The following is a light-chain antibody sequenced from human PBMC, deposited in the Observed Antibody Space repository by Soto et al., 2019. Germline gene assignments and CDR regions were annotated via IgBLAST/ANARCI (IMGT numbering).Light chain of an antibody. J-gene: IGKJ1*01. Sequence: EIVLTQSPATLSSFPGDRVTLSCRASQYINTRLAWYQHRPGQAPRLLIYQTSIRAAGIPARFSASGSGTDFTLTISRLEPEDFAVYYCQQYGSSPPWTFGQGTKVDI. CDR1: QYINTR. V-gene: IGKV3-20*01. CDR3: QQYGSSPPWT. CDR2: QTS.